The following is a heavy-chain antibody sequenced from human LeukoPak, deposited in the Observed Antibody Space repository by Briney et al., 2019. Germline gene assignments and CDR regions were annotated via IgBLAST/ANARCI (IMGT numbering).Heavy chain of an antibody. D-gene: IGHD4-17*01. CDR3: AKERLGGNYGDYAVDF. J-gene: IGHJ4*02. V-gene: IGHV3-23*01. CDR2: VTGSGGGT. CDR1: GFTFTSYA. Sequence: GGSLRLSCAASGFTFTSYAMSWVRQAPGKGLEWVSSVTGSGGGTYYADFVKGRFTISRDNSKKTLDIQMNSLRAEDTAVYYCAKERLGGNYGDYAVDFWGQGTMVGGSS.